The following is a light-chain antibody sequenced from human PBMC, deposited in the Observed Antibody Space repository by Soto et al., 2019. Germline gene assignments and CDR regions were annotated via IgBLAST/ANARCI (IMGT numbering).Light chain of an antibody. CDR2: EVS. CDR3: SSYTSSSSLCV. J-gene: IGLJ1*01. V-gene: IGLV2-14*01. Sequence: QSALTKPASVSGSPGQSITISCTGTSSDVGGYNYVSWYQQHPGKAPKLMIYEVSNRTSGVSNLFSGSKSGNTASLTISGLQAEDEADYYCSSYTSSSSLCVFGTGTKLTVL. CDR1: SSDVGGYNY.